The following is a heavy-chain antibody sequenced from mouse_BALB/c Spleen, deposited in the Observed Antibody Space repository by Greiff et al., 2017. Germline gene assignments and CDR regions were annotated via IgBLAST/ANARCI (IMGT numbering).Heavy chain of an antibody. CDR1: GFTFSSFG. V-gene: IGHV5-17*02. CDR3: ARDYYGSSWGFAY. Sequence: EVQLVESGGGLVKPGGSLKLSCAASGFTFSSFGMHWVRQAPEKGLEWVAYISSGSSTIYYADTVKGRFTISRDNPKNTLFLQMTSLRSEDTAMYYCARDYYGSSWGFAYWGQGTLVTVSA. J-gene: IGHJ3*01. D-gene: IGHD1-1*01. CDR2: ISSGSSTI.